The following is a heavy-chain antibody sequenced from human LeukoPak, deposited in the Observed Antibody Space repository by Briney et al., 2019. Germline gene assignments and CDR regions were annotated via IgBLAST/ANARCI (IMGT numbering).Heavy chain of an antibody. V-gene: IGHV1-2*02. D-gene: IGHD3-10*01. Sequence: ASVKVSCKASGYTFTGYYMHWVRQAPGQGLEWMGWINPNSGGTNYAQKFQGRVTMTRDTSISTAYMELSRLRSDDTAVYYCARVSAASGTRATNWFDPWGQGTLVTVSS. J-gene: IGHJ5*02. CDR1: GYTFTGYY. CDR2: INPNSGGT. CDR3: ARVSAASGTRATNWFDP.